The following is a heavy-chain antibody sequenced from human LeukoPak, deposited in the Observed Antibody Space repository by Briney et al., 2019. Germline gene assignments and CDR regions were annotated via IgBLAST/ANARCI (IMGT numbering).Heavy chain of an antibody. CDR2: ISRNGGST. CDR3: ARDGYSYGFSPYYYYYMDV. J-gene: IGHJ6*03. D-gene: IGHD5-18*01. V-gene: IGHV3-64*01. Sequence: PGGSLRLSCAASGFTFSSYAMHWVRQAPGKGLEYVSAISRNGGSTYYANSVKGRFTISRDNSKNTLYLQMGSLRAEDMAVYYCARDGYSYGFSPYYYYYMDVWGKGTTVTVSS. CDR1: GFTFSSYA.